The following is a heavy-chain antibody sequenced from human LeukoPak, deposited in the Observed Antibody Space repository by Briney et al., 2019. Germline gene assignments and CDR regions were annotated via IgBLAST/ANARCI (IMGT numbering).Heavy chain of an antibody. V-gene: IGHV4-59*12. CDR2: IYDSGST. CDR3: VVVTATRDYNWFDP. J-gene: IGHJ5*02. CDR1: GGSINNYY. Sequence: SETLSLICAVSGGSINNYYWSWIRQPPGKGLEWIGYIYDSGSTNYNPSLKSRVTISVDTSKNQFSLKLSSVTAADTAVYYCVVVTATRDYNWFDPWGQGTLVTVSS. D-gene: IGHD2-21*02.